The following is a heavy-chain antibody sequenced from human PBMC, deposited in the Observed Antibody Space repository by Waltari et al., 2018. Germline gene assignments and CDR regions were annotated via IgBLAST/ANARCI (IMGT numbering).Heavy chain of an antibody. Sequence: EVHLVETGGGLIQPGGSLRLSCAVSGGTVSSSYMSWVRQALGKGLELVSYLSAGGDTYFAGSLQGRVTISRDDSKNSLFLQMNSLSAADTAVYYCAKGTIFAGALDYWGQGALVTVS. CDR3: AKGTIFAGALDY. D-gene: IGHD3-3*02. CDR2: LSAGGDT. V-gene: IGHV3-53*02. CDR1: GGTVSSSY. J-gene: IGHJ4*02.